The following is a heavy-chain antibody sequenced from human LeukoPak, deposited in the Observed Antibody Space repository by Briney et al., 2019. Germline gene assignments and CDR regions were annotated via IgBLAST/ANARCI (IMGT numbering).Heavy chain of an antibody. V-gene: IGHV4-34*01. CDR1: GGSFSGYY. Sequence: LETLSLTCAVYGGSFSGYYWSWIRQPPGKGLEWIGEINHSGSTNYNPSLKSRVTISVDTSKNQFSLKLSSVTAADTAVYYCARGRTYCSSTSCYSNWFDPWGQGTLVTVSS. J-gene: IGHJ5*02. CDR2: INHSGST. D-gene: IGHD2-2*01. CDR3: ARGRTYCSSTSCYSNWFDP.